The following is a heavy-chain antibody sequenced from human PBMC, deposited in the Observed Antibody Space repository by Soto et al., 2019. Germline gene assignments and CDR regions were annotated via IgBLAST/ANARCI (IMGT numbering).Heavy chain of an antibody. CDR2: VNPSGGST. J-gene: IGHJ1*01. Sequence: ASVKVSCKASGYIFTAYSMHWVRQAPGQGLEWMGVVNPSGGSTNYAQKFQGRITMTRDTSTSTVYMDLSSLTSEDTAVYYCARGENCSDGICYSEYFQRWGQGTLVTVSS. D-gene: IGHD2-15*01. V-gene: IGHV1-46*01. CDR1: GYIFTAYS. CDR3: ARGENCSDGICYSEYFQR.